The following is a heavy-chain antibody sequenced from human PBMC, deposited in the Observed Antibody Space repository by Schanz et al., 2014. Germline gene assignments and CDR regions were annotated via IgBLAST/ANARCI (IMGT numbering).Heavy chain of an antibody. V-gene: IGHV3-11*05. Sequence: VQLVESGGGLVRPGGSLRLSCAASGFTFSDYYMTWMRQAPGKGLEWISYISNSGTYTKYADSVKGRFVISRDNARSSLYLQMSSLRDGDTAVYYCAKDLYNYGIFDSWGQGTLVTVSS. CDR1: GFTFSDYY. CDR2: ISNSGTYT. D-gene: IGHD3-16*01. CDR3: AKDLYNYGIFDS. J-gene: IGHJ5*01.